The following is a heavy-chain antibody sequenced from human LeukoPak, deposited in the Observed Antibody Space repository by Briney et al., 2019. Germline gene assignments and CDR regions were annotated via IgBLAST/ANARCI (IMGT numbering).Heavy chain of an antibody. CDR3: ARVHDYVWGSYRPSHWFDP. J-gene: IGHJ5*02. V-gene: IGHV4-39*07. Sequence: SETLSLTCTVSGGSISSSSYYWGWIRQPPGKGLEWIGSIYYSGSTYYNPSLKSRFTISVDTSKNQFSLKLSSVTAADTAVYYCARVHDYVWGSYRPSHWFDPWGQGTLVTVSS. CDR1: GGSISSSSYY. CDR2: IYYSGST. D-gene: IGHD3-16*02.